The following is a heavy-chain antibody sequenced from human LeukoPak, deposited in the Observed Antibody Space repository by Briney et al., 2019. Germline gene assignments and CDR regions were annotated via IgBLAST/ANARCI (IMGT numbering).Heavy chain of an antibody. CDR3: AKALRDGYLSIGGY. D-gene: IGHD5-24*01. V-gene: IGHV3-23*01. CDR2: ISGSGGST. CDR1: GFTFSSYA. Sequence: GGSLRLSCAASGFTFSSYAMSWVRQAPGKGLEWVSAISGSGGSTYYADSVKGRFTISRDNSKSTLYLQMNSLRAEDTAVYYCAKALRDGYLSIGGYWGQGTLVTVSS. J-gene: IGHJ4*02.